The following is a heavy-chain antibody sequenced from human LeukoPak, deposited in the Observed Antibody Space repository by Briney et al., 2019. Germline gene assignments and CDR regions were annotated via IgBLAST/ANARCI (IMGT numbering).Heavy chain of an antibody. Sequence: SETLSLTCTVSGGSISGYYWSWIRQSPGKGLEWIAYVYSSGSTNYNPSLYSRVTISLDTSKNQFSLKLSSVTAADTAVFFCARGPTRYYFDCWGQGTLVTVSS. D-gene: IGHD4-17*01. CDR3: ARGPTRYYFDC. CDR2: VYSSGST. V-gene: IGHV4-59*08. CDR1: GGSISGYY. J-gene: IGHJ4*02.